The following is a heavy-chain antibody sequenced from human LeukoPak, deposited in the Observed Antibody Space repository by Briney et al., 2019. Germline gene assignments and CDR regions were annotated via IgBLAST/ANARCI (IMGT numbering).Heavy chain of an antibody. J-gene: IGHJ5*02. Sequence: SETLSLTCGVSGGSISSTNWWSWVRQPPGQGLEWIGEIPLSGVTNYNPSLKSRVTMSLDRSKNHLSLKLSSVTAADTAVYYCARRAYYSGRNWFDPWGQGTLVTVSS. CDR1: GGSISSTNW. D-gene: IGHD3-10*01. CDR3: ARRAYYSGRNWFDP. CDR2: IPLSGVT. V-gene: IGHV4-4*02.